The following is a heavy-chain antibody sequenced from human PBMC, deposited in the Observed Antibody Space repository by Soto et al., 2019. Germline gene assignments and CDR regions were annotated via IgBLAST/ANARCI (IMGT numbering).Heavy chain of an antibody. CDR2: VSYSGNT. V-gene: IGHV4-39*01. CDR1: GGSISSNY. CDR3: ARHVSSSGRPHYFDY. D-gene: IGHD6-19*01. J-gene: IGHJ4*02. Sequence: QLQLQESGPGLVKPSETLSLTCMVSGGSISSNYWGWIRQPPGKGLEWIGSVSYSGNTYYNPSLKSRLTMSVDTSKNQFSLKLTSETAADTAVYYCARHVSSSGRPHYFDYWGQGTLVTVSS.